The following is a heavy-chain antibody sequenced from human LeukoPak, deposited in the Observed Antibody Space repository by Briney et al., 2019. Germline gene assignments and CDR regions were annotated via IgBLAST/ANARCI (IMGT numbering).Heavy chain of an antibody. CDR2: INHSGST. J-gene: IGHJ4*02. CDR1: GGSFSSYY. V-gene: IGHV4-34*01. Sequence: SETLSLTCAVYGGSFSSYYWSWIRQPPGKGLEWIGEINHSGSTNYNPSFKSRVTISVDTSKNQFSLKLSSVTAADTAVYYCARDQGTLIDYWGQGTLVIVSS. CDR3: ARDQGTLIDY. D-gene: IGHD1-7*01.